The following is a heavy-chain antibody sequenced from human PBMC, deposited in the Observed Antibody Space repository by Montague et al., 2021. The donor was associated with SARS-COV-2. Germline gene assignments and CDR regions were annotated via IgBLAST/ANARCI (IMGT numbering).Heavy chain of an antibody. CDR1: GGSFSVYY. CDR3: AREREVERAARTLVAFDM. V-gene: IGHV4-34*01. J-gene: IGHJ3*02. CDR2: ISQSGTA. D-gene: IGHD1-1*01. Sequence: SETLFLTCAVYGGSFSVYYWSWLRQSPRSGLEWIVEISQSGTAHYNPSLESRVSISIDTSRNQFTLKLSSVTAADTAMYYCAREREVERAARTLVAFDMWGQGTMVTVSS.